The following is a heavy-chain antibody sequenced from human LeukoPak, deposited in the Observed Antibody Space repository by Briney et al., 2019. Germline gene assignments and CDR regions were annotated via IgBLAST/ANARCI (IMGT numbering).Heavy chain of an antibody. CDR1: GGSISSYC. D-gene: IGHD4-17*01. CDR2: IYYSGST. Sequence: PSETLSLTCTVSGGSISSYCWSWIRRPPGKGLEWIGYIYYSGSTNYNPSLKSRVTISVDTSKNQFSLKLSSVTAADTAVYYCARRAYGDSPNDYWGQGTLVTVSS. J-gene: IGHJ4*02. V-gene: IGHV4-59*08. CDR3: ARRAYGDSPNDY.